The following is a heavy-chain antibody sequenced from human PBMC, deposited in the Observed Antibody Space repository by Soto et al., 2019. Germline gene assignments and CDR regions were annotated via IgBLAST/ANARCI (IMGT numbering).Heavy chain of an antibody. V-gene: IGHV3-9*01. CDR2: INWNSGDI. D-gene: IGHD2-8*02. Sequence: EMQLVESRGGLVQPGRSPRLSCAASGFTFDDFAMHWVRQAPGKGLEWVSGINWNSGDIDYADSVRGRFTISRDNAKNALYLQMNSLRAEDAALYYCVKDIGASGAYWYFDLWGRGTLVTVSS. CDR3: VKDIGASGAYWYFDL. J-gene: IGHJ2*01. CDR1: GFTFDDFA.